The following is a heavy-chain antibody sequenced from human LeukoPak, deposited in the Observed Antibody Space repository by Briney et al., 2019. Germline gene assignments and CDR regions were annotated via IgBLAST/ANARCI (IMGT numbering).Heavy chain of an antibody. V-gene: IGHV3-23*01. CDR1: GFTFSSYA. CDR3: AKGTSSSXYSAPNY. J-gene: IGHJ4*02. Sequence: GGSLRLSCAASGFTFSSYAMNWVRQAPGKGLEWVSAICSNDNNTYYANSVKGRFTISRDNSKNTLSLQLNSLRAEDTAVYYCAKGTSSSXYSAPNYWGQGTXVTVSS. CDR2: ICSNDNNT. D-gene: IGHD1-7*01.